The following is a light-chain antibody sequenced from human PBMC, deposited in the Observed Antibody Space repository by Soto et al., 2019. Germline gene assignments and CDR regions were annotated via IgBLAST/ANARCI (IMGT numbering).Light chain of an antibody. Sequence: QSVLTQPRSVSGSPGQSVTISCTGTTGDVGAYNFVSWYQLHPGKAPKLMIYDASKRPSGVPDRFSASKSGNTASLTISGLQAEDEADYYCSSYTSSSTLYVFGTGTKLTVL. J-gene: IGLJ1*01. CDR3: SSYTSSSTLYV. CDR2: DAS. V-gene: IGLV2-11*01. CDR1: TGDVGAYNF.